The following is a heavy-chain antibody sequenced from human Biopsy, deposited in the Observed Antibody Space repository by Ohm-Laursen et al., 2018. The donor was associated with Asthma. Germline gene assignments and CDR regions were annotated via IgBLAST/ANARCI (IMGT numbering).Heavy chain of an antibody. Sequence: SETLSLTCTVSPGSINDYYWNWIRQFPGKGLEWIGYVHSTGSTRFNPSLKSRLTISVDTSVDQVSLKLTSVTAADTAVYYCARATSTWSQSGPHYFDHWGQGTLVTASS. J-gene: IGHJ4*02. CDR3: ARATSTWSQSGPHYFDH. CDR2: VHSTGST. D-gene: IGHD6-13*01. CDR1: PGSINDYY. V-gene: IGHV4-59*01.